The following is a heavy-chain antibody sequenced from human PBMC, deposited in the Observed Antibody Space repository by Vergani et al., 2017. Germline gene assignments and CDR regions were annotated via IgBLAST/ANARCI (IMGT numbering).Heavy chain of an antibody. J-gene: IGHJ5*02. V-gene: IGHV3-21*04. D-gene: IGHD6-19*01. CDR1: GFTFSSYS. CDR2: ISSSSSYI. CDR3: ARDMAHYSSGWYWFDP. Sequence: EVQLVESGGGLVKPGGSLRLSCAASGFTFSSYSMNWVRQAPGKGLEWVSSISSSSSYIYYADSVKGRFTISRDNSKNTLYLQMNSLRAEDTAVYYCARDMAHYSSGWYWFDPWGQGTLVTVSS.